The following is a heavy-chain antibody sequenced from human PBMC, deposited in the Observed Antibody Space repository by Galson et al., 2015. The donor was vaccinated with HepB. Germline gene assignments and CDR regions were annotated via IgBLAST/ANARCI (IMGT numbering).Heavy chain of an antibody. CDR2: AHSRGRT. V-gene: IGHV4-59*11. Sequence: SETLSLTCTVSGGSTGSHFWSWIRQPPGKGLEWVGYAHSRGRTNSNPSLKSRVTLSIDTSQDQFSLKMRSVTTADTAVYYCARGTYCPEIYAEYYEDCFGSWGHGILVTVSS. CDR3: ARGTYCPEIYAEYYEDCFGS. CDR1: GGSTGSHF. D-gene: IGHD3-3*01. J-gene: IGHJ5*01.